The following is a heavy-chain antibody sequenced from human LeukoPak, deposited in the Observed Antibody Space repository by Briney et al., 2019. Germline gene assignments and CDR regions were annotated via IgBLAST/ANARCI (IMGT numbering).Heavy chain of an antibody. CDR2: ITWNGGST. CDR1: GFTFEDYG. J-gene: IGHJ4*02. Sequence: RAGGSLRLSCAASGFTFEDYGMSWVRQVPGRRLEWVSTITWNGGSTNYADSVKGRFSISRDNSKNSLSLEMNSLRTEDTAMYYCARESGKFDYWGQGTLVAVSS. CDR3: ARESGKFDY. V-gene: IGHV3-20*04.